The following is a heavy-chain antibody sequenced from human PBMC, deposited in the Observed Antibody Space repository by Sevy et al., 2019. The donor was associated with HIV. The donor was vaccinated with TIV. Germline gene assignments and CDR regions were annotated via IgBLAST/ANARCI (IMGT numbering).Heavy chain of an antibody. V-gene: IGHV3-30*02. CDR2: IQYDGSNK. D-gene: IGHD6-13*01. J-gene: IGHJ4*02. CDR3: AKNTAAVGTGGFDY. Sequence: GGSLRLSCAASGFTFSYSGMHWVRQAPGKGLEWVTFIQYDGSNKYYADSVKGRFTISRDNSKNTLYLQMISLRRDDTAVYYCAKNTAAVGTGGFDYWGQGTLVTVSS. CDR1: GFTFSYSG.